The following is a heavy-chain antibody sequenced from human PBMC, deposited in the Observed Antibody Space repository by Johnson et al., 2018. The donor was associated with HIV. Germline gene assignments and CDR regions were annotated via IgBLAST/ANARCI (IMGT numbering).Heavy chain of an antibody. Sequence: QMQLVESGGGLVKPGGSLRLSCAASGFTFSDYYMSWIRQAPGKGLEWVSYISTSGSSISYADYMKGRFTLSRDNANNSLYLQMNSLRPDDTAVYYCARTQYPPGSRPPGAFDIWGQGTVVTVSA. CDR3: ARTQYPPGSRPPGAFDI. CDR2: ISTSGSSI. V-gene: IGHV3-11*04. J-gene: IGHJ3*02. CDR1: GFTFSDYY. D-gene: IGHD1-26*01.